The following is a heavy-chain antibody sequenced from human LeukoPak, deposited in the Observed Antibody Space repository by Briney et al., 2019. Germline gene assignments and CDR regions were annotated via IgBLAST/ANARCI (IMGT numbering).Heavy chain of an antibody. V-gene: IGHV4-59*08. CDR1: GGSISSYY. J-gene: IGHJ6*03. CDR2: IYYSGST. CDR3: ARVLGHYYYYMDV. Sequence: PSETLSLTCTVSGGSISSYYWSWIRQPPGKGLEWIGYIYYSGSTNYNPSLKSRVTISVDTSKNQFPLKLSSVTAADTAVYYCARVLGHYYYYMDVWGKGTTVTVSS.